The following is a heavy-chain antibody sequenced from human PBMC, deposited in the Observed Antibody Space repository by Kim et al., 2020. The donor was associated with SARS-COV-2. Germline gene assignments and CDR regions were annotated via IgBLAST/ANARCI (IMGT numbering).Heavy chain of an antibody. Sequence: ASVKVSCKASGYTFTSYGISWVRQAPGQGLEWMGWISAYNGNTNYAQKLQGRVTMTTDTSTSTAYMELRSLRSDDTAVYYCARGGGHCSSTSCYFARHYYYGMDVWGQGTTVTVSS. V-gene: IGHV1-18*01. D-gene: IGHD2-2*01. CDR3: ARGGGHCSSTSCYFARHYYYGMDV. CDR2: ISAYNGNT. CDR1: GYTFTSYG. J-gene: IGHJ6*02.